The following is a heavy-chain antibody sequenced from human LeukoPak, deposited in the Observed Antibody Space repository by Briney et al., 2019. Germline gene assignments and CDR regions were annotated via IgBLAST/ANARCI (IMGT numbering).Heavy chain of an antibody. J-gene: IGHJ4*02. CDR3: AIDPNWGTHS. CDR2: IGNNGGGI. Sequence: GGSLRLSCATSGFTFSTYTMYWVRHPPGKSLEWVSIIGNNGGGIHYADSVKGRFTISRDNFKNALYLQMNSLRVEDTAVYYCAIDPNWGTHSWGQGVLVTVSS. D-gene: IGHD7-27*01. V-gene: IGHV3-23*01. CDR1: GFTFSTYT.